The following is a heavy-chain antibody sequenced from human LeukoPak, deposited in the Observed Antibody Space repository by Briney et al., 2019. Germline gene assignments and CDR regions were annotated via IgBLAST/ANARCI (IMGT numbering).Heavy chain of an antibody. CDR2: IYYSGST. V-gene: IGHV4-59*01. J-gene: IGHJ5*02. CDR1: GASISSYY. D-gene: IGHD3-3*01. CDR3: ARVGILRFPSNWFDP. Sequence: PSETLSLTCTVSGASISSYYWSWIRQPPGKGLEWIGYIYYSGSTRYNPSLKSRVTISVDTSKNQFPLKLSSVTAADTAVYYCARVGILRFPSNWFDPWGQGTLVTVSS.